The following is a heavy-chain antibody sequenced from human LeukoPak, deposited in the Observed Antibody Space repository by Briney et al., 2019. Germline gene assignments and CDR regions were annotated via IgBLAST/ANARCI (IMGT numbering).Heavy chain of an antibody. CDR2: IYHSGST. CDR1: GGSISNYY. V-gene: IGHV4-59*12. D-gene: IGHD4-23*01. CDR3: ARAVGTSRNFFDY. Sequence: PSETLSLTCTVSGGSISNYYWSWIRQPPGKGLECIGSIYHSGSTYYNPSLKSRVTISVDTSKNQFSLNLSSVTAADTAMYYCARAVGTSRNFFDYWGQGTLVTVSS. J-gene: IGHJ4*02.